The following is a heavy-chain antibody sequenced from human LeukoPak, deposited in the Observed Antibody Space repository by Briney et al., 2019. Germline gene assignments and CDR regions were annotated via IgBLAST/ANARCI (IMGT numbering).Heavy chain of an antibody. CDR1: GGSISSYY. CDR2: IYYSGST. CDR3: ARYTWLQFRSFDY. V-gene: IGHV4-59*01. D-gene: IGHD5-24*01. Sequence: SETLSLTCTVSGGSISSYYWSWIRQPPGKGLEWIGYIYYSGSTNYNPSLKSRVTISVDTSKNQFSLKLSSVTAADTAVYYCARYTWLQFRSFDYWGQGTLVTVSS. J-gene: IGHJ4*02.